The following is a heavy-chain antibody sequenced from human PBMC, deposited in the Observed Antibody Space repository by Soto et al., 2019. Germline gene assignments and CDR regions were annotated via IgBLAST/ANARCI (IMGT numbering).Heavy chain of an antibody. J-gene: IGHJ4*02. CDR1: GYSFSTYS. CDR2: IHSGDSNA. Sequence: GESLKISCKGSGYSFSTYSIGWVRQMPGKGLEWMGNIHSGDSNARYSPSFQGQVTISVDKSISTAYLQWNSLKASDTALYYCATWRSRHWCDYWGQGTLVTVSS. V-gene: IGHV5-51*01. CDR3: ATWRSRHWCDY. D-gene: IGHD2-15*01.